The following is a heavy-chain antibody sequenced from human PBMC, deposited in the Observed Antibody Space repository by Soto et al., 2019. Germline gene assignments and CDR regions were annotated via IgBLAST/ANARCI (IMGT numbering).Heavy chain of an antibody. V-gene: IGHV4-4*07. CDR3: ARIAGEWLRLDAFDI. Sequence: SETLSLTCTVSGASISSYYWSWIRQPAGKGLEWIGRIYTSGSTNYNPSLKSRVTMSVDTSKNQFSLKLSSVTAADTAVYYCARIAGEWLRLDAFDIWGQGTMVTVSS. CDR1: GASISSYY. D-gene: IGHD5-12*01. CDR2: IYTSGST. J-gene: IGHJ3*02.